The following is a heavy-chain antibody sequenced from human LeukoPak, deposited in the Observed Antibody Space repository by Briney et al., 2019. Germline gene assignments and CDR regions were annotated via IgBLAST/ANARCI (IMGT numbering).Heavy chain of an antibody. J-gene: IGHJ4*02. V-gene: IGHV1-3*04. CDR1: GYTFTSSA. Sequence: ASVKVSCKASGYTFTSSAMHWVRQAPGQRLEWMGWINTDNGNTIYSQKFQGRVTIIRDTPASTVYMELSSLRSEDTAVYYCACRPGIAAAGFDFWGQGTLVTVSS. CDR2: INTDNGNT. CDR3: ACRPGIAAAGFDF. D-gene: IGHD6-25*01.